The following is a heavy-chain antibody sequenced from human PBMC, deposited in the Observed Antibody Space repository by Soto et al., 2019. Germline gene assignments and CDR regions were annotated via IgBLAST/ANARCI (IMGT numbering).Heavy chain of an antibody. Sequence: GESLKISCKGSGYSFTSYWIGWVRQMPGKGLEWMGIIYPGDSDTRYSPSFQGQVTISADKSISTAYLQWSSLKASDTAMYYCARQGGYCSGGSYYYYYYGMDVWGQGTTVTVSS. D-gene: IGHD2-15*01. CDR1: GYSFTSYW. CDR2: IYPGDSDT. J-gene: IGHJ6*02. V-gene: IGHV5-51*01. CDR3: ARQGGYCSGGSYYYYYYGMDV.